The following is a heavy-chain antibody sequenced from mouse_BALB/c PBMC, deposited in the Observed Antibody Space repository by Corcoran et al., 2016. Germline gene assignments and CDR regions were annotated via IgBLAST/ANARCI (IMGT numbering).Heavy chain of an antibody. D-gene: IGHD1-1*01. V-gene: IGHV3-6*02. CDR3: ARYYYGSSYFDY. J-gene: IGHJ2*01. Sequence: DVQLQESGPGLVKPSQSLSLTCSVTGYSITSGYYWNWIRQFPGNKLEWMGYISYDGSNNYNPSLKNRISTTHDTSKNQFFLKLNSVTTEDTATYYCARYYYGSSYFDYWGQGTTLTVSS. CDR2: ISYDGSN. CDR1: GYSITSGYY.